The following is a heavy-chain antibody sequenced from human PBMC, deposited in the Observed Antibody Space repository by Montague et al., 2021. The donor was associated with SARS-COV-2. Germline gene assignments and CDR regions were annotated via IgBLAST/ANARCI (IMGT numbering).Heavy chain of an antibody. J-gene: IGHJ4*02. D-gene: IGHD3-3*01. CDR2: ICDSGXT. V-gene: IGHV4-39*01. CDR1: GGSISSSSYY. Sequence: SETLSLTCTVSGGSISSSSYYWGWIRQPRGKGLEWIGSICDSGXTXYXXXXKXRVTISVDTSKNQFSLKLSSVTAADTAVYYCASKASRGITIFGVVTASYYFDYWGQGTLVTVSS. CDR3: ASKASRGITIFGVVTASYYFDY.